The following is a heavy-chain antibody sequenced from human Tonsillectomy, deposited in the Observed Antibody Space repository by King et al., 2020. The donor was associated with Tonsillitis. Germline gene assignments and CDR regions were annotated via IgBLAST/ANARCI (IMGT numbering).Heavy chain of an antibody. J-gene: IGHJ6*03. CDR1: GGTFSSYA. V-gene: IGHV1-69*06. CDR2: IIPIFGTA. D-gene: IGHD6-19*01. CDR3: ARGGIAVAGIYYYYYMDV. Sequence: VQLVESGAEVKKPGSSVKVSCKASGGTFSSYAISWVRQAPGQGLEWMGGIIPIFGTANYAQKFQGRVTMTADKSTSTAYMELSSLRSEDTAVYYCARGGIAVAGIYYYYYMDVWGKGTTVTVSS.